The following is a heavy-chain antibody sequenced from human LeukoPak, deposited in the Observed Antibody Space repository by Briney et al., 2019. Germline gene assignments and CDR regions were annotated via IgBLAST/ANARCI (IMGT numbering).Heavy chain of an antibody. CDR1: GGSISTTSYY. D-gene: IGHD6-13*01. V-gene: IGHV4-39*07. Sequence: SETLSLTCTVSGGSISTTSYYWGWIPQPPGKGLECIGNIYYSGSTYYNPSLKSRVTISVDTSKNQFSLKLSSVTAADTAVYYCARLRDSSSWYSGSDPWGQGTLVTVSS. CDR3: ARLRDSSSWYSGSDP. CDR2: IYYSGST. J-gene: IGHJ5*02.